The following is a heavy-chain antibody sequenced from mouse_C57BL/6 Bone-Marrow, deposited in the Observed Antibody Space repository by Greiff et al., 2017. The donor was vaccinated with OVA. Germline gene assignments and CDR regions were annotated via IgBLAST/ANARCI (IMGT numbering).Heavy chain of an antibody. Sequence: QVHVKQSGPELVKPGASVKISCKASGYAFSSSWMTWVQQRPGKGLEWIGRIYPGGGDTNYHGNVKGRATLTADKSSSTAYMQLSSLTSEDSAVYFCALYYGKGYWGQGTTLTVSS. V-gene: IGHV1-82*01. CDR2: IYPGGGDT. J-gene: IGHJ2*01. D-gene: IGHD2-1*01. CDR3: ALYYGKGY. CDR1: GYAFSSSW.